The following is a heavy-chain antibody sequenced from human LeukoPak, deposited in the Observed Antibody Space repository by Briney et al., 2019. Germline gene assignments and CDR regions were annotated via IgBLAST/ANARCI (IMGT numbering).Heavy chain of an antibody. J-gene: IGHJ4*02. V-gene: IGHV1-18*01. CDR1: GYTFTSYG. Sequence: ASVKVSCKASGYTFTSYGISWVRQAPGQGLEWMGWISAYNGNTNYAQKLQGRVTMTTDTSTSTAYVELRSLRSDDTAVYYCARVYYNILTGYYPSDLDYWGQGTLVTVSS. CDR2: ISAYNGNT. D-gene: IGHD3-9*01. CDR3: ARVYYNILTGYYPSDLDY.